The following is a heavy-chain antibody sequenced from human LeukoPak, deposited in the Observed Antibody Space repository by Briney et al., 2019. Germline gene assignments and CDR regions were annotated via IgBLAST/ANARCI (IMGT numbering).Heavy chain of an antibody. CDR3: AKSGDSSGYYCLDY. V-gene: IGHV3-7*03. D-gene: IGHD3-22*01. J-gene: IGHJ4*02. Sequence: PGGSLRLSCAPSGFTFSNFWMSWVRQAPGKGLEWVATIRQDGSQKYYVDSVKGRFTISRDNAKNSLYLQMDSLRVEDTAVYYCAKSGDSSGYYCLDYWGQGTLVTVSS. CDR1: GFTFSNFW. CDR2: IRQDGSQK.